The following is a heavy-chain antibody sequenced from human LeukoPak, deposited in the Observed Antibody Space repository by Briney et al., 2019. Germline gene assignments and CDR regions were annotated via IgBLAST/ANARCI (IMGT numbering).Heavy chain of an antibody. CDR1: GFTFSDYE. CDR3: AREGDYGDYSHYFDY. D-gene: IGHD4-17*01. CDR2: ISSSGSTT. J-gene: IGHJ4*02. V-gene: IGHV3-48*03. Sequence: GGSLRLSCAASGFTFSDYEMNWVRQAPGKGLEWVSYISSSGSTTYYADSVKGRFTISRDNAKNSLYLQMNSLRAEDTAVYYCAREGDYGDYSHYFDYWGQGTLVTVSS.